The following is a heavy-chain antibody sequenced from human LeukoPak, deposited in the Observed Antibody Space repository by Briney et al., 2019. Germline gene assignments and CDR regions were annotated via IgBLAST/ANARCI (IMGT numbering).Heavy chain of an antibody. CDR3: ARERVTTGGDALDL. CDR1: GFTFSSYS. V-gene: IGHV3-48*04. Sequence: GGSLRLSCAASGFTFSSYSMNWVRQAPGKGLEWISYTRSSGSTEYADSVKGRFTISRDNAKNSLFLQMSSLRAEDTAIYYCARERVTTGGDALDLWGQGTRVTVSS. D-gene: IGHD4-17*01. J-gene: IGHJ3*01. CDR2: TRSSGST.